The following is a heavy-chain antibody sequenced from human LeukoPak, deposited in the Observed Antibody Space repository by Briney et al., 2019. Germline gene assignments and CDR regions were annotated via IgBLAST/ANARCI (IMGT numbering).Heavy chain of an antibody. CDR2: IIPILGIA. V-gene: IGHV1-69*04. D-gene: IGHD3-16*02. Sequence: GSSVKVSCKASGGTFSSYAISWVRQAPGQGLEWMGRIIPILGIANYAQKFQGRVTITADKSTSTAYMELSSLRSEDTAVYYCASGNVVTFGGVIGGSWGQGTLVTVSS. CDR3: ASGNVVTFGGVIGGS. CDR1: GGTFSSYA. J-gene: IGHJ4*02.